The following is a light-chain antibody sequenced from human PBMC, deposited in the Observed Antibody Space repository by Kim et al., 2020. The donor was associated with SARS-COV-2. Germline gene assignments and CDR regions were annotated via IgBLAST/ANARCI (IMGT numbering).Light chain of an antibody. Sequence: PGGTVTLTCASSSGEVTSGYFPNWFQQKPGQAPRPLIYNTNNRHSWTPARFSGSLLGDKATLTLSGVQPEDEAQYYCLLYFGGAVVFGGGTQLTVL. J-gene: IGLJ2*01. CDR3: LLYFGGAVV. V-gene: IGLV7-43*01. CDR2: NTN. CDR1: SGEVTSGYF.